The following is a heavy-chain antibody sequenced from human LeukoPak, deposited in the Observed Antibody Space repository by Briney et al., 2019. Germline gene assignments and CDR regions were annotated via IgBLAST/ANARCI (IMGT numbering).Heavy chain of an antibody. D-gene: IGHD1-1*01. CDR3: AKPLNPKTGTDY. Sequence: HTGGSLRLSCAASGFTFSSYAMSWVRQAPWKGLEWVSAISGSGGSTYYADSVKGRFTISRDNSKNTLYLQMNSLRAEDTAVYYCAKPLNPKTGTDYWGQGTLVTVSS. CDR1: GFTFSSYA. CDR2: ISGSGGST. V-gene: IGHV3-23*01. J-gene: IGHJ4*02.